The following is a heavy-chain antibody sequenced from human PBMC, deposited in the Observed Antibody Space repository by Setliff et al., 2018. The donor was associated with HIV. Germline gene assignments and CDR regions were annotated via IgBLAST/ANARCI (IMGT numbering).Heavy chain of an antibody. CDR1: GGSLSGYY. CDR3: ARGHTPMAPLPFDY. Sequence: PSETLSLTCAVYGGSLSGYYWSWIRQPPGKGLEWIGEINDSGNINYNPSLKSRVTISLDTSKNQFSLKVSSVTAADTAVYYCARGHTPMAPLPFDYWGQGTLVTV. CDR2: INDSGNI. V-gene: IGHV4-34*01. J-gene: IGHJ4*02. D-gene: IGHD5-18*01.